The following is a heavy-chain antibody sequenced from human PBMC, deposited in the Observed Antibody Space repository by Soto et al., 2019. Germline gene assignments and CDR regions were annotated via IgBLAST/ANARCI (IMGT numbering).Heavy chain of an antibody. Sequence: QLQLQESGPGLVKPSETLSLSCTVSGGSITSSFYWGWIRQPPGKGLEWIGSIYGTGNTYYNPSLKGRVTISADTSKNQFSLTLISLTAADTAVYYCRSSSRYSTDVWGQGATVTVSS. CDR3: RSSSRYSTDV. CDR1: GGSITSSFY. CDR2: IYGTGNT. D-gene: IGHD6-13*01. J-gene: IGHJ6*02. V-gene: IGHV4-39*01.